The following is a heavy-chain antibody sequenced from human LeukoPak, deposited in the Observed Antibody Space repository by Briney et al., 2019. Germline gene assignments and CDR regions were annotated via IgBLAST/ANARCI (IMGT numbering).Heavy chain of an antibody. Sequence: ASVKVSCKASGYTFTGYYMHWVRQAPGQGLEWMGWINPNSGGTNYAQKFQGRVTMTRDTSISTAYMELSRLRSDDTAVYYCARSCSCGSCYSAFWGQGTLVTVSS. CDR3: ARSCSCGSCYSAF. V-gene: IGHV1-2*02. CDR1: GYTFTGYY. J-gene: IGHJ4*02. D-gene: IGHD2-15*01. CDR2: INPNSGGT.